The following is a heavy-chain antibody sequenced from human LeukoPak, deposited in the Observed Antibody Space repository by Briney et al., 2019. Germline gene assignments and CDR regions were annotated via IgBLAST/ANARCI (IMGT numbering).Heavy chain of an antibody. Sequence: GGSLRLSCAASGFTFSSYAMSWVRQAPGKGLEWVSSISSSSSYIYYADSVKGRFTISRDNAKNSLYLQMNSLRAEDTAVYYCASDYYDSSGYYWFDPWGQGTLVTVSS. V-gene: IGHV3-21*01. CDR3: ASDYYDSSGYYWFDP. D-gene: IGHD3-22*01. J-gene: IGHJ5*02. CDR1: GFTFSSYA. CDR2: ISSSSSYI.